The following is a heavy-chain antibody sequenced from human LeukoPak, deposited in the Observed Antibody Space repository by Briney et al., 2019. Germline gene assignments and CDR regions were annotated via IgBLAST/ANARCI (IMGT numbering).Heavy chain of an antibody. CDR1: GFTVSGDY. Sequence: GGSLRLSCAASGFTVSGDYMTWVRQAPGRGLEWVSVIYIDGRTYYTDSVKGRFTISRDNSENTVFLQMNSLRAEDTAVYYCARGRVPAANYYYYYGMDVWGQGTTVTVSS. D-gene: IGHD2-2*01. CDR2: IYIDGRT. V-gene: IGHV3-66*01. CDR3: ARGRVPAANYYYYYGMDV. J-gene: IGHJ6*02.